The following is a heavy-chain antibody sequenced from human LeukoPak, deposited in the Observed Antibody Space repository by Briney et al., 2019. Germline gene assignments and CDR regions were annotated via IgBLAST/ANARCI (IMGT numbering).Heavy chain of an antibody. CDR2: TYYRSKWSS. CDR1: GDSVSSNSAA. Sequence: SQTLSLTRAISGDSVSSNSAAWSWLRQSPSRGLEWLGRTYYRSKWSSDYAVSMESRIIINSDTSKNQFSLQLNSVTPEDTAVYYCARGRSWPLDYWGQGTLVTVSS. CDR3: ARGRSWPLDY. D-gene: IGHD6-13*01. V-gene: IGHV6-1*01. J-gene: IGHJ4*02.